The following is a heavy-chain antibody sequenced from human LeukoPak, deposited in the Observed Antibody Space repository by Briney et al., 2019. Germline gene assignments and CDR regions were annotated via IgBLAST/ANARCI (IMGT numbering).Heavy chain of an antibody. J-gene: IGHJ1*01. CDR3: ASQIAAAGRDTFQH. CDR2: MSYDGSNK. Sequence: PGGSLRLSCTASGLTFDLYWMSWVRQAPGKGLEWVAVMSYDGSNKYYADSVKGRFTISRDNSKNTLYLQMNSLRTEDTTVYYCASQIAAAGRDTFQHWGQGTLVTVSS. V-gene: IGHV3-30-3*01. CDR1: GLTFDLYW. D-gene: IGHD6-13*01.